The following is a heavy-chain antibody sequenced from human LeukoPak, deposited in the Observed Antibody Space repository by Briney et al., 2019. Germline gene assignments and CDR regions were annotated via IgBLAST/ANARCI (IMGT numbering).Heavy chain of an antibody. V-gene: IGHV4-59*08. Sequence: SETLSLTCSVSGGSISNYYWTWIRQPPGKGLEWIGYMYYSGNFNYNPSLKSRVTISVDTSKNQFSLKLSSVTAADTAVYYCANLAGYSYGYFDYWGQGTLVTVSS. CDR3: ANLAGYSYGYFDY. CDR2: MYYSGNF. J-gene: IGHJ4*02. CDR1: GGSISNYY. D-gene: IGHD5-18*01.